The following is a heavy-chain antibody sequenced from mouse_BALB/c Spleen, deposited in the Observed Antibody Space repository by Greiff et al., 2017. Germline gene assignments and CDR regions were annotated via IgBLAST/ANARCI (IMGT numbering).Heavy chain of an antibody. J-gene: IGHJ3*01. CDR3: ARPYGNSAWFAY. V-gene: IGHV2-4-1*01. CDR2: IWSGGST. CDR1: GFPLTSYG. Sequence: VQLQQSGPGLVQPSQSLSITCTVSGFPLTSYGVHWVRQSPGKGLEWLGVIWSGGSTDYNAALISRLSISKDNSKSQVFFKMSSLQADDTAIYYCARPYGNSAWFAYWGQGTLVTVSA. D-gene: IGHD2-10*02.